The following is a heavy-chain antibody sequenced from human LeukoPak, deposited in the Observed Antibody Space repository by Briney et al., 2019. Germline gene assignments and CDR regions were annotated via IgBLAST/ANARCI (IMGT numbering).Heavy chain of an antibody. Sequence: QPGGSLRLSCAASGFTFSSHWMHWVRQAPGKGLVWVSRISSDGTTTSYADSVKGRFTIYRDNTKNTLYLEINNLRAEDTAVYYCASHPRSGGNFDYWGQGTLVTVSS. V-gene: IGHV3-74*01. CDR1: GFTFSSHW. CDR3: ASHPRSGGNFDY. D-gene: IGHD4-23*01. CDR2: ISSDGTTT. J-gene: IGHJ4*02.